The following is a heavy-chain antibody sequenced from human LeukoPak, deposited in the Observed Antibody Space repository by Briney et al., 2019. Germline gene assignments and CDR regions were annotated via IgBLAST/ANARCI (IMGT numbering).Heavy chain of an antibody. V-gene: IGHV4-61*02. CDR2: IYTSGST. J-gene: IGHJ3*02. D-gene: IGHD3-3*01. CDR3: ARGSYYDFWSGYYTNDAFDI. CDR1: GGSISSGSYY. Sequence: SETLSLTCTVSGGSISSGSYYWSWIRQPAGKGLEWIGRIYTSGSTNYNPSLKSRVTISVDTSKNQFSLKLSSVTAADTAVYYCARGSYYDFWSGYYTNDAFDIWGQGTMVTVSS.